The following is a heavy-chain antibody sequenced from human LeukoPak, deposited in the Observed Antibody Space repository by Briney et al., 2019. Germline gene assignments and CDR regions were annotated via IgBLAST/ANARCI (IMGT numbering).Heavy chain of an antibody. CDR2: IIPILGIA. V-gene: IGHV1-69*04. D-gene: IGHD3-9*01. CDR3: ARDQEGYFDWLTRGAFDI. J-gene: IGHJ3*02. Sequence: ASVKVSCKASEGTFSSYAISWVRQAPGQGLEWMGRIIPILGIANYAQKFQGRVTITADKSTSTAYMELSSLRSEETAVYYCARDQEGYFDWLTRGAFDIWGQGTMVTVSS. CDR1: EGTFSSYA.